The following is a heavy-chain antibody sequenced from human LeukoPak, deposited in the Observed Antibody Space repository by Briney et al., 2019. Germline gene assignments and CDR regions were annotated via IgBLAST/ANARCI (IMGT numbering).Heavy chain of an antibody. D-gene: IGHD1-26*01. CDR2: IYYSGTT. J-gene: IGHJ4*02. V-gene: IGHV4-39*07. CDR1: GGSISTSYY. Sequence: SETLSLTCAVSGGSISTSYYWGWIRQPPGKGLEWIGSIYYSGTTYFNPSLKSRVTISVDTSKNQFSLKLSSVTAADTAVYYCARVGAGIVGAFDYWGQGTLVTVSS. CDR3: ARVGAGIVGAFDY.